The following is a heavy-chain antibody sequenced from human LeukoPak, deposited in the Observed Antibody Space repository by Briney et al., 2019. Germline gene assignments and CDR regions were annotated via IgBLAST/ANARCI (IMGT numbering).Heavy chain of an antibody. CDR3: VGQLLRAV. V-gene: IGHV3-7*01. J-gene: IGHJ6*04. Sequence: ETGGSLRLSCTASGFTFCGYWISWVRQAPGKGLEWVANIKEDGSVQDYADSVKGRFTISRDNAKNSLYLQMNSLRADDTADYYCVGQLLRAVWGKGTTVTVSS. CDR1: GFTFCGYW. D-gene: IGHD2-2*01. CDR2: IKEDGSVQ.